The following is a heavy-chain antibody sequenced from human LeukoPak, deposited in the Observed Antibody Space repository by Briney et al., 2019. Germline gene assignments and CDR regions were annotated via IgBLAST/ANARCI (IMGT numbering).Heavy chain of an antibody. CDR1: GGSISTYF. V-gene: IGHV4-59*01. CDR2: IYYSGST. Sequence: PSETLSLTCTVSGGSISTYFWSWIRQPPGKGLDWIGYIYYSGSTDYNPSLKSRVTILGDTSKNQSSLKLSSVTAADTAVYYCARGIAAAGGTAFDYWGQGALVTVSS. D-gene: IGHD6-13*01. J-gene: IGHJ4*02. CDR3: ARGIAAAGGTAFDY.